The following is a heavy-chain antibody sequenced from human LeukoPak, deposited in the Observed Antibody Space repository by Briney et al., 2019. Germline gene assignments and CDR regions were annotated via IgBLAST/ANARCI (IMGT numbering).Heavy chain of an antibody. Sequence: AETLSLTCTVSGGSINPYYWIWIRQSPGTGLEWIGYIYYTGITDYNPSLKSRVTFSIDTSKKQFSLNLTSVTAADTAIYFCARGGSHYYYYMDVWGKGTRVTVSS. J-gene: IGHJ6*03. CDR1: GGSINPYY. V-gene: IGHV4-59*01. CDR3: ARGGSHYYYYMDV. D-gene: IGHD1-1*01. CDR2: IYYTGIT.